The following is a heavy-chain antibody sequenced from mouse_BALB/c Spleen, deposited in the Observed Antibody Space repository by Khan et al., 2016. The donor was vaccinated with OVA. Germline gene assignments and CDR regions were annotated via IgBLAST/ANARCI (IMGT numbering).Heavy chain of an antibody. V-gene: IGHV1-77*01. D-gene: IGHD1-2*01. Sequence: QVQLQQSGAELARPGASVKLSYKASGYTFTDYYINWVKQRTGQGLEWIGEIYPGSGNTYYNEKFKDKATLTADKSSTTAYMQLSSLTSEDSAVYFCARRNYFGYTFAYWGQGTLVTVSA. J-gene: IGHJ3*01. CDR2: IYPGSGNT. CDR3: ARRNYFGYTFAY. CDR1: GYTFTDYY.